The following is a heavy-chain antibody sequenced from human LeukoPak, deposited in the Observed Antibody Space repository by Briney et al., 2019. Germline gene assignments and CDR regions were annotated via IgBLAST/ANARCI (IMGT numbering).Heavy chain of an antibody. J-gene: IGHJ4*02. CDR2: IYHSGNT. Sequence: SETLSLTCSVSAYSISSGFFWGWIRQPPGKGLEWIGSIYHSGNTYYNPSLKSRVTISVDTSKNQFSLRLTTVTAADTAVYYCVRYGSGTYSTPCNYWGQGTPVTVSS. D-gene: IGHD3-10*01. CDR3: VRYGSGTYSTPCNY. V-gene: IGHV4-38-2*02. CDR1: AYSISSGFF.